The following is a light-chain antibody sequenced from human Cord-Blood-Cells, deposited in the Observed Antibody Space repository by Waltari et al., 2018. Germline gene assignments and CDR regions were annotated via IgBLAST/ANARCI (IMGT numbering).Light chain of an antibody. J-gene: IGLJ1*01. Sequence: SYVLTQPPSVPVAPGQTARNTCGGNNIGGNSVHWYQQKPGQPPVLVVYGDSDRPSGIPERFSGSNSGNTATLTISRVEAGDEADYYCQVWDSSSDHYVFGTGTKVTVL. CDR1: NIGGNS. CDR2: GDS. V-gene: IGLV3-21*02. CDR3: QVWDSSSDHYV.